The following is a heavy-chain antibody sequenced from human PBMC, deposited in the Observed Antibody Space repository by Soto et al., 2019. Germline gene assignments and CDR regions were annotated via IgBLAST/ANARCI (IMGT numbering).Heavy chain of an antibody. CDR2: IIPIFGTA. Sequence: QVQLVQSGAEVKKPGSSVNVSCKASGGTFSSYAISWVRQAPGQGLEWMGGIIPIFGTANYAQKFQGRVTIAADESTSTAYLELSSLRSEDTAVYYCAREAGRNWNYEYCQHWGRGTLVTVSS. CDR1: GGTFSSYA. J-gene: IGHJ1*01. CDR3: AREAGRNWNYEYCQH. V-gene: IGHV1-69*01. D-gene: IGHD1-7*01.